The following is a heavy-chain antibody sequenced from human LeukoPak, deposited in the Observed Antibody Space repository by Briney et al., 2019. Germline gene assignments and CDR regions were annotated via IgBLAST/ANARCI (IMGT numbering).Heavy chain of an antibody. CDR1: GFTLSNAW. CDR2: IKSKTEDCTT. CDR3: TTDLIYYGSGIYLLRFDY. J-gene: IGHJ4*02. V-gene: IGHV3-15*01. D-gene: IGHD3-10*01. Sequence: PGGSLRLSCAASGFTLSNAWMSSVRQAPGKGREWVGRIKSKTEDCTTDYAEPVKGRFTIQRDDSKNTLYLQMNSLKTEHTAVYYCTTDLIYYGSGIYLLRFDYWGQGTLVTVSS.